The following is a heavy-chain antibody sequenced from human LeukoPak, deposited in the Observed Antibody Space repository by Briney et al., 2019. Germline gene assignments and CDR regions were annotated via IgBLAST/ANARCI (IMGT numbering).Heavy chain of an antibody. J-gene: IGHJ3*02. CDR3: ARWEQWLVLGAFDI. D-gene: IGHD6-19*01. V-gene: IGHV3-33*01. CDR1: GFTFSSYG. Sequence: GRSLRLSCAASGFTFSSYGKHWVRQAPGKGLEWVAVIWYDGSNKYYADSVKGRFTISRDNSKNTLYLQMNSLRAEDTAVYYCARWEQWLVLGAFDIWGQGTMVTVSS. CDR2: IWYDGSNK.